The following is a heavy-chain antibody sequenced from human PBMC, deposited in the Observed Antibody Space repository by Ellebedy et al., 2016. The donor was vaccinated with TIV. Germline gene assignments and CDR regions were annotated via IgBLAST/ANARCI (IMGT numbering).Heavy chain of an antibody. V-gene: IGHV4-39*01. CDR2: IYYSGDT. J-gene: IGHJ5*02. Sequence: SETLSLTCTVSGGSISRSIYYWGWIRQPPGKGLEWIGSIYYSGDTYYNPSLESRVTISVDTSKNRFSLMLTSVTAADTAVYYCARGTMPVVETWFDPWGQGTLVTVSS. D-gene: IGHD3-22*01. CDR3: ARGTMPVVETWFDP. CDR1: GGSISRSIYY.